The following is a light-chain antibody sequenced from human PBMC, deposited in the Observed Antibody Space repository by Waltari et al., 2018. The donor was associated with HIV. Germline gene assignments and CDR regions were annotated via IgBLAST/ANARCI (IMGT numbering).Light chain of an antibody. J-gene: IGLJ1*01. CDR1: SSNIVSND. CDR2: GNN. CDR3: GTWDGSLNGFYV. Sequence: QSVLTQSTSASETPGQRITVSCSRSSSNIVSNDVSWYQLLPGTAPKLLIYGNNKRPSGVPDRFSGSKSGTSASLAISGLQPEDEADYYCGTWDGSLNGFYVFGTGTKVTVL. V-gene: IGLV1-44*01.